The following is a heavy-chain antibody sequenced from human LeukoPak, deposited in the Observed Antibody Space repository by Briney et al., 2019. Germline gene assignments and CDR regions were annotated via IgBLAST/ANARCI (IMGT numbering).Heavy chain of an antibody. J-gene: IGHJ4*02. CDR3: ARSASAADY. CDR1: GFTFSSYS. CDR2: IRSNSRDI. V-gene: IGHV3-48*01. Sequence: GGSLRLSCVASGFTFSSYSMNWVRQAPGKGLEWVAFIRSNSRDIYYADSVKGRFTISRDNAKNSLYLQMNSLIAEDTAVYYCARSASAADYWGQGTLVTVSS. D-gene: IGHD1-26*01.